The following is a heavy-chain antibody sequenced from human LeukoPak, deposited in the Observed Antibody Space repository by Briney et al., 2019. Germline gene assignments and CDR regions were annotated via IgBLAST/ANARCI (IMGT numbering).Heavy chain of an antibody. V-gene: IGHV1-24*01. J-gene: IGHJ4*02. CDR1: GYTVTELS. D-gene: IGHD3-16*02. Sequence: ASVKVSCKVSGYTVTELSMHWVRQSPGKGLEWMGGFHPEDGETIYAQKFQGRVTMTTDTSTSTAYMELRSLRSDDTAVYYCARDGWSYDYVWGSYRYPLDYWGQGTLVTVSS. CDR3: ARDGWSYDYVWGSYRYPLDY. CDR2: FHPEDGET.